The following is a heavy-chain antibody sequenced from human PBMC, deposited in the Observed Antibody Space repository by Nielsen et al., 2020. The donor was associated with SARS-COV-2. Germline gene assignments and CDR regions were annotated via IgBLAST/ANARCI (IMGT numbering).Heavy chain of an antibody. Sequence: SETLSLTCAVYGGSFSGYYWSWIRQPPGKGLEWIGEINHSGSTNYNPSLKSRVTISVDTSKNQFSLKLSSVTAADTAVYYCARGWRATGVTRPYYYGMDVWGQGTTVTVSS. V-gene: IGHV4-34*01. D-gene: IGHD4-23*01. CDR2: INHSGST. CDR3: ARGWRATGVTRPYYYGMDV. CDR1: GGSFSGYY. J-gene: IGHJ6*02.